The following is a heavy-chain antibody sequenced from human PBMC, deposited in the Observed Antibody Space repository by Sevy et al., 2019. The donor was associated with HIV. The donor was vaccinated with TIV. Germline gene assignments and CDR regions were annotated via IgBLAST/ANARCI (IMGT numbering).Heavy chain of an antibody. D-gene: IGHD1-26*01. J-gene: IGHJ3*02. Sequence: GGSLRLSCAASGFTFSGSAMHWVRQASGKGLEWVGRIRSKANSYATAYAASVKGRFTISRDDSKNTAYLQMNSLKTEDTAVYYCTRRSGSTVGVTPYAFDIWGQGTMVTVSS. CDR3: TRRSGSTVGVTPYAFDI. V-gene: IGHV3-73*01. CDR2: IRSKANSYAT. CDR1: GFTFSGSA.